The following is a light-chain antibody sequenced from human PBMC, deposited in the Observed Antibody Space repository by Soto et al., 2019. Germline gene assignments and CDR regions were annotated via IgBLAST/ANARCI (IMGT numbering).Light chain of an antibody. Sequence: QSALTQPASVSGSPGQSITISCTGTSSDVGAYNYVSWCQQHPGKAPKVIIYDVNNRPSGVSNRFSGSKSGNTASLTISGLQAEDEADYYCSSYTISNAWVFGGGTQLTV. CDR1: SSDVGAYNY. CDR3: SSYTISNAWV. V-gene: IGLV2-14*01. CDR2: DVN. J-gene: IGLJ3*02.